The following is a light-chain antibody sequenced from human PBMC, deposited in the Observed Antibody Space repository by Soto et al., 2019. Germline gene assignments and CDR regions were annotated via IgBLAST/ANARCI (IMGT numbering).Light chain of an antibody. CDR1: QSVDRNY. Sequence: EIGLTQSPGTLSLSPGARATLSCRASQSVDRNYLAWYQHKPGQAPRLLIYGSSTRATGLPDRFSGSGSGTDFTVPISRLEPEDCAVYYCHQYGLSPPYTFGPGTKGDIK. CDR3: HQYGLSPPYT. V-gene: IGKV3-20*01. J-gene: IGKJ3*01. CDR2: GSS.